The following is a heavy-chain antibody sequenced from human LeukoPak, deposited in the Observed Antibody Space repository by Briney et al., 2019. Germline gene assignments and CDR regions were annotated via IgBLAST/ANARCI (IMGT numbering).Heavy chain of an antibody. J-gene: IGHJ4*02. Sequence: ASVKVSCKASGYTFTDYHLHWVRQAPGQGREWMGRINLTSGATNYPPRIQGRVTMTRDTSISTAYMDLTRLTSDDTAVYYCARDQRSSYTYYFEDWGQGTLVTVSS. D-gene: IGHD3-16*01. CDR1: GYTFTDYH. CDR3: ARDQRSSYTYYFED. CDR2: INLTSGAT. V-gene: IGHV1-2*02.